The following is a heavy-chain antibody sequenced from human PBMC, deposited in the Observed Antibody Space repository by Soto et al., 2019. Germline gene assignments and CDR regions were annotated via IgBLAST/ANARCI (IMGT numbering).Heavy chain of an antibody. CDR2: IYYSGST. D-gene: IGHD6-6*01. CDR1: GGSVSSGDYY. Sequence: QVQLQESGPGLVKPSQTLSLTCTVSGGSVSSGDYYWSWIRQPPGKGLEWIGYIYYSGSTYYNPPLKSRVTISVDTSKNQFSLKLSSVTAADTAVYYCARERPDGARLDPWGQGTLVTVSS. CDR3: ARERPDGARLDP. V-gene: IGHV4-30-4*01. J-gene: IGHJ5*02.